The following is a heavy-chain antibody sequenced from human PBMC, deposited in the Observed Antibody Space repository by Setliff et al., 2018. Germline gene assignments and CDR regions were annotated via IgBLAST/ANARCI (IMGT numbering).Heavy chain of an antibody. Sequence: TLSLTCTVSGGSISSYYWSWIRQPAGKGLEWIGHIYIGGSANYNPSLKSRVTMSIDTSRNQFSLKLNSVTAADMAVYYCAREQWLDPPGYYYMDVWAKGTTVTGS. CDR1: GGSISSYY. CDR2: IYIGGSA. D-gene: IGHD6-19*01. J-gene: IGHJ6*03. CDR3: AREQWLDPPGYYYMDV. V-gene: IGHV4-4*07.